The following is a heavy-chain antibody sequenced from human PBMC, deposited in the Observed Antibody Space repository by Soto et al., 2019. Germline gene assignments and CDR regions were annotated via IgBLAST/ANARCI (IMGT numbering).Heavy chain of an antibody. CDR3: ASPSGAYYDILTGYYSRGSEGGYYYGMGV. D-gene: IGHD3-9*01. CDR2: IDPSDSYT. V-gene: IGHV5-10-1*01. J-gene: IGHJ6*02. CDR1: GYSFTSYW. Sequence: GESLKISCKGSGYSFTSYWISWVRQMPGKGLEWMGRIDPSDSYTNYSPSFQGHVTISADKSISTAYLQWSSLKASDTAMYYCASPSGAYYDILTGYYSRGSEGGYYYGMGVWGQGTTVTISS.